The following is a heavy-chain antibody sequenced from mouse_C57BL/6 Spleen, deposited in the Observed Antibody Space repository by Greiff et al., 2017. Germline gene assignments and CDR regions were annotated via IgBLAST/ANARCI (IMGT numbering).Heavy chain of an antibody. D-gene: IGHD2-4*01. Sequence: VQLQESGPGLVQPSQSLSITCTVSGFSLTSYGVHWVRQSPGKGLEWLGVICGGGSTDYNAAFISSLITSKDNSTSHVMYKMNMLQADDTAIYYCTQYDYDEDSWDYWGQGTTLTVSS. J-gene: IGHJ2*01. CDR2: ICGGGST. CDR1: GFSLTSYG. V-gene: IGHV2-2*01. CDR3: TQYDYDEDSWDY.